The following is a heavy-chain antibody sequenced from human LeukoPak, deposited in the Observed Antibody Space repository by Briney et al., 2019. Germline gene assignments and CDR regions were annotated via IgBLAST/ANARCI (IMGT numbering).Heavy chain of an antibody. CDR3: AKKGGDSWVYYYYGMDV. Sequence: PGGSLRLSCAASGFTFSSYAMTWVRQAQGKGLGWVSAISSCGGSTSYADSAQGRCTISRDNSKNTLYPQMNSLRAEATAVYYCAKKGGDSWVYYYYGMDVWGQGPTVTVPS. D-gene: IGHD2-21*02. V-gene: IGHV3-23*01. J-gene: IGHJ6*02. CDR1: GFTFSSYA. CDR2: ISSCGGST.